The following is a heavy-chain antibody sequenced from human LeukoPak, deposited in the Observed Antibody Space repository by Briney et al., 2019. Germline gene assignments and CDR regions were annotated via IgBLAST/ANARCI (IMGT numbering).Heavy chain of an antibody. J-gene: IGHJ4*02. CDR2: IQYDESIK. D-gene: IGHD6-19*01. CDR3: AKDVVGQQWPENY. V-gene: IGHV3-30*02. CDR1: AFTFKTYG. Sequence: GGSLRLSCAASAFTFKTYGMHWVRQAPGKGLEWVAFIQYDESIKLYVDSVKGRFTISRDNSKNTLYLQMNSLRLDDTAVYYCAKDVVGQQWPENYWGQGTLVTVSS.